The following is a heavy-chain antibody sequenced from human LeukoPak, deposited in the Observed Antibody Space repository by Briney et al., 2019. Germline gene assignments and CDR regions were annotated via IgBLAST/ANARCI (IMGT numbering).Heavy chain of an antibody. Sequence: GGSLRLSCAASGFTFSSYAMSWVRQAPGKGLEWVSAISGSGGSTYYADSVKGRFTISRDNSKNTLNLQMNSLRAEDTAVYYCAKSKAGDYGNYYYFDDWGKGTLVTVSS. CDR3: AKSKAGDYGNYYYFDD. CDR2: ISGSGGST. CDR1: GFTFSSYA. J-gene: IGHJ4*02. D-gene: IGHD4-11*01. V-gene: IGHV3-23*01.